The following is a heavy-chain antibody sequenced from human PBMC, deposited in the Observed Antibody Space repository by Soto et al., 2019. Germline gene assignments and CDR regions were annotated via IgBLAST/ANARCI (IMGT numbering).Heavy chain of an antibody. V-gene: IGHV3-21*01. CDR2: ISSSSSYI. J-gene: IGHJ4*02. CDR3: ARGTSDRV. CDR1: GFTFSSYI. Sequence: GSLRLSCSASGFTFSSYIRNWVRQAPGKGLELVSSISSSSSYIYYADSVKGRFTISRDNAKNSLYLQMNSLRAEDTAVYYCARGTSDRVWAQGTLVTVSS.